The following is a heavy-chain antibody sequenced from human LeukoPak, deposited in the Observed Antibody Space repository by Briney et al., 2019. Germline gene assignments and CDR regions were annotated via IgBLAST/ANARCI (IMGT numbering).Heavy chain of an antibody. CDR1: GFSLSAHW. Sequence: GGSLRLSCAASGFSLSAHWMHSVRQAPGKGLVWVAQINGDATATNYAGSVKGRFTISRDNAQHTVHLQMRPLAAEDTDVYFCAKDKRWGASDPWGQGNLVTVSP. V-gene: IGHV3-74*01. J-gene: IGHJ5*02. CDR2: INGDATAT. D-gene: IGHD4-23*01. CDR3: AKDKRWGASDP.